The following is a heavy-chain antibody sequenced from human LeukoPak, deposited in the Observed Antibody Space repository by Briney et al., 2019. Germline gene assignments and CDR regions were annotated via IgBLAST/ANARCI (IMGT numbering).Heavy chain of an antibody. CDR3: ASETTVTSLGY. J-gene: IGHJ4*02. CDR2: IYSGGST. Sequence: GGSLRLSCAASGFTVSSNYMSWVRQAPGKGLEWVSVIYSGGSTYYADSVKGRLTISRDNSKNTLYLQMNSLRAEDTAVYYCASETTVTSLGYWGQGTLVTVSS. D-gene: IGHD4-17*01. CDR1: GFTVSSNY. V-gene: IGHV3-66*02.